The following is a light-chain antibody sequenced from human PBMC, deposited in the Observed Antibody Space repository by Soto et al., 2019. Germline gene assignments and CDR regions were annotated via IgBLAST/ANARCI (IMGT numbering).Light chain of an antibody. CDR3: QQRSNWPPALT. CDR2: DAS. CDR1: QSVSSY. J-gene: IGKJ4*01. V-gene: IGKV3-11*01. Sequence: EIVLTQSPATLSLSPGERATLSCRASQSVSSYLAWYQQKPGQAPRLLIYDASNRATGIPARFSGSGSGTDFSLTISSLEPEAVAVYYCQQRSNWPPALTFGGGTKVEIK.